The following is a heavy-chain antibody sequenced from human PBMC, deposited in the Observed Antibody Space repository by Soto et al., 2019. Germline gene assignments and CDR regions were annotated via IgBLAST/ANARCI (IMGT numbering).Heavy chain of an antibody. V-gene: IGHV3-23*01. Sequence: EVQLLESGGGLVQPGGSLRLSCAASGFTFSSYAMSWVRQAPGKGLEWVSAISGSGGSTYYADSVKGRFTISRDNSKNTLYLQMNSLRAEDTAVYYCAKVRAVAGQWADWFDPWGQGTLVTVSS. CDR2: ISGSGGST. CDR3: AKVRAVAGQWADWFDP. J-gene: IGHJ5*02. CDR1: GFTFSSYA. D-gene: IGHD6-19*01.